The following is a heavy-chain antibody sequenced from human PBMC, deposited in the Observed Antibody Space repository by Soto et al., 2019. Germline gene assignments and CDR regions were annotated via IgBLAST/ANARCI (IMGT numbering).Heavy chain of an antibody. D-gene: IGHD3-10*01. V-gene: IGHV6-1*01. CDR3: SRVSGGWATYYYYYYGMDV. CDR2: TYYRSKWYN. Sequence: PSQTLSLTCAISGDSVSSNSAAWNWIRQSPSRGLEWLGRTYYRSKWYNDYAVSVKSRITINPDTSKNQFSLQLNSVTPADTAVYYCSRVSGGWATYYYYYYGMDVWGQGTTVTVSS. J-gene: IGHJ6*02. CDR1: GDSVSSNSAA.